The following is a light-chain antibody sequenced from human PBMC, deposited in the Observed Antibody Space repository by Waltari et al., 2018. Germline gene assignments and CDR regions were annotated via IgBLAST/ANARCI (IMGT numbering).Light chain of an antibody. CDR3: SAWDSSLSAHV. J-gene: IGLJ1*01. CDR1: SNNVGNQG. Sequence: QAGLTQPPSVSKGLRQTATLTCTGDSNNVGNQGAAWLQQHQGHPPKLLSYRNNNRPSWISEIFSASRSGNTASLTITGLQPEDEADYYCSAWDSSLSAHVFGTGTKVTVL. CDR2: RNN. V-gene: IGLV10-54*04.